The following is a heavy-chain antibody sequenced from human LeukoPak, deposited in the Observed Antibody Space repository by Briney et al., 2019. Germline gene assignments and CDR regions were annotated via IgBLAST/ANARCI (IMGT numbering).Heavy chain of an antibody. J-gene: IGHJ4*02. Sequence: GGSLRFSCGASGFIFSNFWMCWARQGPGKGLQWVASINRDGSEKHPVDSVKGRFTISRDNAKNSVYLQMSDLTVEDTAVYYCVRDVEIWGQGTLVTVSS. CDR3: VRDVEI. V-gene: IGHV3-7*01. CDR2: INRDGSEK. D-gene: IGHD5-24*01. CDR1: GFIFSNFW.